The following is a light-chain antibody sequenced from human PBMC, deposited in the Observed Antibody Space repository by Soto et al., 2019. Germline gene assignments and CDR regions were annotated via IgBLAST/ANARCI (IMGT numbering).Light chain of an antibody. CDR3: QSFDNTLSGQVV. Sequence: QSVLTQPPSVSGAPGQRIAISCTGNSTNIGAGYHVHWYQHLPGTAPKLLIYDNNNRPSGVPDRFSGSKSGTSASLAITGLQGEDEADYYGQSFDNTLSGQVVFGGGTKLTV. V-gene: IGLV1-40*01. J-gene: IGLJ2*01. CDR2: DNN. CDR1: STNIGAGYH.